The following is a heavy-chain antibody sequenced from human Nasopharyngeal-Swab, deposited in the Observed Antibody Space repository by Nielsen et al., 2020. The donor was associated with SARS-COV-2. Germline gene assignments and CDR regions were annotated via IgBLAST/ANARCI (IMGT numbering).Heavy chain of an antibody. CDR2: IIPIFGTA. V-gene: IGHV1-69*01. Sequence: WVQHAPGQGLEWMGVIIPIFGTANYAQKFQGGVTITADESTSTAYMELSSLRSEDTAVYYCARGAEYGSGPDYWGQGTLVTVSS. CDR3: ARGAEYGSGPDY. D-gene: IGHD3-10*01. J-gene: IGHJ4*02.